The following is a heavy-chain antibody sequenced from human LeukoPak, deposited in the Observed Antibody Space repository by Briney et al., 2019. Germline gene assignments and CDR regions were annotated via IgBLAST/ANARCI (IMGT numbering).Heavy chain of an antibody. Sequence: SETLSLTCTVSGGSISSYYWTWIRQPPGKGLEWIGYIYYSGSTNYNPSLKSRVTISVDTSKNQFSLKLSSVTAADTAVYYCATDSSGYYPYYFDYWGQGTLVTVSS. CDR3: ATDSSGYYPYYFDY. CDR2: IYYSGST. V-gene: IGHV4-59*08. CDR1: GGSISSYY. D-gene: IGHD3-22*01. J-gene: IGHJ4*02.